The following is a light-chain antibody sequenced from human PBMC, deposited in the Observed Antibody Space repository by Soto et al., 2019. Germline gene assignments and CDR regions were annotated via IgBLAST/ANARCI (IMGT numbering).Light chain of an antibody. J-gene: IGLJ3*02. V-gene: IGLV6-57*04. Sequence: NFMLTQPHSVSESPGKTVTISCPRSSGSIAHNYVQWYQQRPGSAPTTMIYQDNHRASGVADRFSGSIDSSSNSASLTISGLKTEDEADYYCQSFDSNDRVFGGGTKVTVL. CDR1: SGSIAHNY. CDR3: QSFDSNDRV. CDR2: QDN.